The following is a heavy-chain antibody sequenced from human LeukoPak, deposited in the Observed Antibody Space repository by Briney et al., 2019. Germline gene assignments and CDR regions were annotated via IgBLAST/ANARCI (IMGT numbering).Heavy chain of an antibody. J-gene: IGHJ4*02. Sequence: GGSLRLSCAASGFTFSSYAMSWARQAPGKGLEWVSTISGSGASTYYADSVKGRFTISRDNSQHTVYLQMNSLRAEDTAVYYCAKALSFTSRHGFDYWGQGTLVTVSS. CDR2: ISGSGAST. CDR3: AKALSFTSRHGFDY. V-gene: IGHV3-23*01. CDR1: GFTFSSYA. D-gene: IGHD2-2*01.